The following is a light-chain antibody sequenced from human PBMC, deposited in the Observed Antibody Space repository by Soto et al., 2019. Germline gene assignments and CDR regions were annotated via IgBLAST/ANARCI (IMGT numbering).Light chain of an antibody. CDR1: QSIRNY. J-gene: IGKJ5*01. V-gene: IGKV1-39*01. CDR2: TAS. Sequence: DIQMTQSPSSLSASVGDRVTITCRASQSIRNYLNWYQQKPQKAPKLLIYTASRLQSGVPSRFSGSGSGTDFTLTITNLQPEDFATYYCQQSFITPPITFGHGTRLEIK. CDR3: QQSFITPPIT.